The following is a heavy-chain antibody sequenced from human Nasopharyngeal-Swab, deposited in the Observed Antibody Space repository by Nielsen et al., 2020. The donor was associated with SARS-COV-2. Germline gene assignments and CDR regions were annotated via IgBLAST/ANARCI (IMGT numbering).Heavy chain of an antibody. CDR3: TRDIGGKYGY. V-gene: IGHV3-74*01. J-gene: IGHJ4*02. D-gene: IGHD4-23*01. CDR2: INEDGSIR. CDR1: GYTFSSYW. Sequence: GVLKISCSGSGYTFSSYWMHWVRQVPGKGLVWVSRINEDGSIRDYADSVKGRFTISRDNGKNTLYLQMNSLRGEDTAVYYCTRDIGGKYGYWGQGNLVTVSS.